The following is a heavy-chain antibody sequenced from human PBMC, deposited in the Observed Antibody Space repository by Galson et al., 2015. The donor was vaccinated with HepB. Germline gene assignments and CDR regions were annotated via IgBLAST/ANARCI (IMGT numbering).Heavy chain of an antibody. Sequence: SLRLSCAASGFSFSSYAMSWVRQAPGKGLEWVSPISASGGSTYYADSVKGRFTISRDNSKNTLYLQMNSLRAEDTAVYCCAKGSNYVDYWGQGTLVTVSS. D-gene: IGHD3-10*01. J-gene: IGHJ4*02. CDR1: GFSFSSYA. CDR2: ISASGGST. CDR3: AKGSNYVDY. V-gene: IGHV3-23*01.